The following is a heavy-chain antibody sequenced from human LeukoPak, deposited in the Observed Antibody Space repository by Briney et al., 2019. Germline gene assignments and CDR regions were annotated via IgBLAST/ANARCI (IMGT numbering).Heavy chain of an antibody. D-gene: IGHD2-21*02. Sequence: GASVKVSCKASGYTFTSYDINWVRQATGQGLEWMGWMNPNSGSTGYARKFQGRVTMTRNTSISTAYMELSSLRSEDTAVYYCARGRGAYCGGDCSYFDYWGQGTLVTVSS. CDR3: ARGRGAYCGGDCSYFDY. V-gene: IGHV1-8*01. J-gene: IGHJ4*02. CDR1: GYTFTSYD. CDR2: MNPNSGST.